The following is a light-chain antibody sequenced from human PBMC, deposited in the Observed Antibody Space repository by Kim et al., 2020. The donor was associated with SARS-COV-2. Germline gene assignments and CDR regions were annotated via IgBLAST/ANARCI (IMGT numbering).Light chain of an antibody. CDR1: QMVTTNF. CDR3: QQYGDSPYT. V-gene: IGKV3-20*01. J-gene: IGKJ2*01. CDR2: GAS. Sequence: PGEGATLSCRASQMVTTNFSAWHQKQPGQAPRLLIYGASRRATGIPDRFIGSGAGTDFTLTISRLEPEDFAVYYCQQYGDSPYTFGQGTKLEI.